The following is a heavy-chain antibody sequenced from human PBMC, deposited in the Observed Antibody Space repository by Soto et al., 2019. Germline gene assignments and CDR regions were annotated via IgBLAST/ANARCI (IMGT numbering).Heavy chain of an antibody. CDR3: ARSLSIAAAGPDLRGAFDI. CDR2: INPNSGGT. J-gene: IGHJ3*02. Sequence: GASVKVSCKASGYTFTGYYMHWVRQAPGQGLEWMGWINPNSGGTNYAQKFQGWVTMTRDTSISTAYMELSRLRSDDTAVYYCARSLSIAAAGPDLRGAFDIWGQGTMVTVSS. V-gene: IGHV1-2*04. CDR1: GYTFTGYY. D-gene: IGHD6-13*01.